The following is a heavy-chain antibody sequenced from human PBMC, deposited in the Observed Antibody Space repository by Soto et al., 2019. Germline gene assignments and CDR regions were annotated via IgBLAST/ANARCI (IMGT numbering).Heavy chain of an antibody. CDR3: AKVRADYYYGSGPFDY. CDR2: ISSDGSNK. Sequence: QVQLVESGGGVVQPGRSLRLSCAASGFPFSSYGMYWVRQAPSKGLEWVALISSDGSNKYYADSVKGRFTISRDNSKNTLYLQMNTLRAEDTAVYYCAKVRADYYYGSGPFDYWGQGTLVTLSS. CDR1: GFPFSSYG. D-gene: IGHD3-10*01. J-gene: IGHJ4*02. V-gene: IGHV3-30*18.